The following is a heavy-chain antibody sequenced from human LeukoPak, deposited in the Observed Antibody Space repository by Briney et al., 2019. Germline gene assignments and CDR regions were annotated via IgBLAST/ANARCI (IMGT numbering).Heavy chain of an antibody. CDR3: ARHPWGPYYYYYYMDV. J-gene: IGHJ6*03. V-gene: IGHV4-38-2*01. D-gene: IGHD3-16*01. CDR1: GYSISSGYY. CDR2: IYHSGST. Sequence: SETLSLTCAVSGYSISSGYYWGWIRQPPGKGLEWIGSIYHSGSTYYNPSLKSRVTISVDTSKNQFSLKLNSVTAADTAVYYCARHPWGPYYYYYYMDVWGKGTTVIVSS.